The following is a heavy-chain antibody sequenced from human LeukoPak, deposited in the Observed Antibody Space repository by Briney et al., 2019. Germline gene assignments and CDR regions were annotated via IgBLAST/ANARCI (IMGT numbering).Heavy chain of an antibody. D-gene: IGHD5/OR15-5a*01. Sequence: PGGSLRLSCAASGFTFHNYAIHWVRQAPGKGLEWVSLTSGDGITTYFADSAKGRFTISRDNSKSSLFLQMNSLRTEDTALYYCARDHVYGGADYWGQGTLVTVSS. CDR3: ARDHVYGGADY. V-gene: IGHV3-43*02. CDR1: GFTFHNYA. J-gene: IGHJ4*02. CDR2: TSGDGITT.